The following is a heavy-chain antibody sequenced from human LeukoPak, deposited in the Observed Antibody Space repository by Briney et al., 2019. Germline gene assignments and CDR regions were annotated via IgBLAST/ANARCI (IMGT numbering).Heavy chain of an antibody. CDR2: IYYSGST. J-gene: IGHJ4*02. CDR3: ATPLGY. D-gene: IGHD7-27*01. Sequence: SSETLSLTCTVSGGSVSSGSYYWSWIRQPPGKGLEWIGYIYYSGSTNYNPSLKSRVTISVDTSKNQFSLKLSSVTAADTAVYYCATPLGYWGQGTLVTVSS. CDR1: GGSVSSGSYY. V-gene: IGHV4-61*01.